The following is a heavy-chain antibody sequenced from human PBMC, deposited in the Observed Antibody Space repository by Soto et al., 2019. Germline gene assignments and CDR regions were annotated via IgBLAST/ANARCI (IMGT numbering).Heavy chain of an antibody. CDR1: GGTFSSYA. D-gene: IGHD2-2*02. CDR2: IIPIFGTA. Sequence: SVKVSCKASGGTFSSYAISWVRQAPGQGLEWIGGIIPIFGTANYAQKFQGRVTITADESTSTAYMELSSLRSEDTAVYYCARVYGDYYYYYGMDVWGQGTTVTVSS. V-gene: IGHV1-69*13. CDR3: ARVYGDYYYYYGMDV. J-gene: IGHJ6*02.